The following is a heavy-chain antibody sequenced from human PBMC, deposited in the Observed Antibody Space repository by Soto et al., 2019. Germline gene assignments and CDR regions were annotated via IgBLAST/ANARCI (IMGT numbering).Heavy chain of an antibody. CDR3: AKVGRGNGDYWYFDL. CDR2: ISGSGGDT. D-gene: IGHD4-17*01. V-gene: IGHV3-23*01. J-gene: IGHJ2*01. Sequence: GGSLRLSCAASGLTFSSFGMSWVRQAPGKGLEWVSSISGSGGDTHYADSVKGRFTISRDNSKITLYLQMNSLRADDTAVYFCAKVGRGNGDYWYFDLWGRGTLVTVSS. CDR1: GLTFSSFG.